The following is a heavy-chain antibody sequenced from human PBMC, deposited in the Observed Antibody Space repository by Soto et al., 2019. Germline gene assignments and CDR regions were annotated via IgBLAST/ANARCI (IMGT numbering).Heavy chain of an antibody. CDR1: GGSISSSNYY. CDR2: IGYSGST. Sequence: QLQLQESGPGLVKPSETLSLTCTVAGGSISSSNYYWGWIRQPPGKRLEWIGSIGYSGSTYYNPSLQSRGTRSVDTPKNQCSRKLSSVPAADTAVYYGGTHDSGGYYDHSEYWGQGTLVTVSS. V-gene: IGHV4-39*01. D-gene: IGHD3-22*01. J-gene: IGHJ4*02. CDR3: GTHDSGGYYDHSEY.